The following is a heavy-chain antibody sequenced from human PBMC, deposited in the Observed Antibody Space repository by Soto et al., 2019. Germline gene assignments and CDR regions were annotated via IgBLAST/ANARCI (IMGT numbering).Heavy chain of an antibody. V-gene: IGHV4-31*03. CDR1: GGSISSGGYY. D-gene: IGHD3-3*01. CDR3: ARGGYYDFWSGTNWFDP. CDR2: IYYSGST. Sequence: SETLSLTCTVSGGSISSGGYYWSWIRQHPGKGLEWIGYIYYSGSTYYNPSLKSRVTISVDTSKNQFSLKLSSVTAADTAVYYCARGGYYDFWSGTNWFDPWGQGTLVTVSS. J-gene: IGHJ5*02.